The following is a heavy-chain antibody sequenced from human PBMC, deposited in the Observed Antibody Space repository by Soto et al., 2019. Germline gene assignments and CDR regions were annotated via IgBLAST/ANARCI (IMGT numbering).Heavy chain of an antibody. J-gene: IGHJ1*01. D-gene: IGHD5-12*01. CDR3: ARRDSGYEKYSRPIAEYFQH. CDR2: INHSGST. Sequence: PSETLSLTCAVYGGSFSGYYWSWIRQPPGKGLERIGEINHSGSTNYNPSLKSRVTISVDTSKNQFSLKLSSVTAADTAVYYCARRDSGYEKYSRPIAEYFQHWGQGTLVTVSS. V-gene: IGHV4-34*01. CDR1: GGSFSGYY.